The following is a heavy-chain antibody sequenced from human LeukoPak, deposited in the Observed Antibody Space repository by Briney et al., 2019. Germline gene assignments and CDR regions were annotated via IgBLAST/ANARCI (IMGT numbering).Heavy chain of an antibody. CDR1: GFTFSSYW. J-gene: IGHJ4*02. V-gene: IGHV3-74*01. CDR2: INSDGSST. CDR3: ARDASAGTLDS. Sequence: GGSLRLSCAASGFTFSSYWMHWVRHAPGKGLVWVSRINSDGSSTSYADSLKGLFTISRDNAKNTMYLQMNSLRADDTAVYYCARDASAGTLDSWGQGTLVTVSS. D-gene: IGHD6-13*01.